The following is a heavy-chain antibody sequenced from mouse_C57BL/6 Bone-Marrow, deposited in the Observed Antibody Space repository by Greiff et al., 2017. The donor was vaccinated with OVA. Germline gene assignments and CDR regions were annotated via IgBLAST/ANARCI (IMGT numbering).Heavy chain of an antibody. CDR2: IYPGSGST. CDR1: GYTFTSYW. D-gene: IGHD2-3*01. J-gene: IGHJ4*01. CDR3: ARKGIYDGYYDAMDY. Sequence: VQLQQSGAELVKPGASVKMSCKASGYTFTSYWITWVKQRPGQGLEWIGDIYPGSGSTNYNEKFKSKATLTVDTSSSTAYMQLSSLTSEDSAVYYCARKGIYDGYYDAMDYWGQGTSVTVSS. V-gene: IGHV1-55*01.